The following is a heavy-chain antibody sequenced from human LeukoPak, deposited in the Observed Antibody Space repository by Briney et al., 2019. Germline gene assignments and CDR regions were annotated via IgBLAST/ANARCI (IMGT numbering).Heavy chain of an antibody. CDR3: ARDLDYSSGWYRDAFDI. J-gene: IGHJ3*02. CDR1: GYTFTSYA. Sequence: ASVKVSCKASGYTFTSYAMNWVRQAPGQGLEWMGWINTNTGNPTYAQGFTGQFVFSLDTSVSTAYLQISSLKAEDTAVYYCARDLDYSSGWYRDAFDIWGQGTMVTVSS. V-gene: IGHV7-4-1*02. D-gene: IGHD6-19*01. CDR2: INTNTGNP.